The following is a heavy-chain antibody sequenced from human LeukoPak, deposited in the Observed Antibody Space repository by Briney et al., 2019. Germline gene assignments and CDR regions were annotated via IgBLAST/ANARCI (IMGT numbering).Heavy chain of an antibody. CDR1: GFTVSSNY. J-gene: IGHJ6*02. CDR3: ARSSSGWYSYYYYGMDV. CDR2: IYSGGST. V-gene: IGHV3-53*04. D-gene: IGHD6-19*01. Sequence: GGSLRLSCAAPGFTVSSNYMSWVRQAPGKGLEWVSVIYSGGSTYHADSVKGRFTISRHNSKNTLYLQMNSLRAEDTAVYYCARSSSGWYSYYYYGMDVWGQGTTVTVSS.